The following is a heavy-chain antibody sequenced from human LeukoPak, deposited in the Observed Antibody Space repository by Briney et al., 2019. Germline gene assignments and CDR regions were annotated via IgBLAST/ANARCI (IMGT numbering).Heavy chain of an antibody. Sequence: PGGSLRLSCVASGFDFSTYAMSWVRQAPGKGLEWVSGIGGGDTHYADSVKGRFTISRDNSKNTVELQMSSLRAEDTAVYYCAKDGQSFNSMWDYLDSWGRGTLVTVSS. CDR2: IGGGDT. CDR1: GFDFSTYA. CDR3: AKDGQSFNSMWDYLDS. J-gene: IGHJ4*02. V-gene: IGHV3-23*01. D-gene: IGHD1-26*01.